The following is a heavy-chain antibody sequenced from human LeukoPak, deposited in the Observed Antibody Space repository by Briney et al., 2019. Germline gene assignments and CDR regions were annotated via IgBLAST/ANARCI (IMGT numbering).Heavy chain of an antibody. V-gene: IGHV3-53*01. J-gene: IGHJ4*02. Sequence: GGSLRLSCAASGFTVSSNYMNWVRQAPGKGLEWVSVIYSGGSTYYADSVKGRFTISRDNSKNTLYLQTNSLRAEDTAVYYCARGLTYYYDSSGPQDYWGQGTLVTVSS. CDR2: IYSGGST. CDR1: GFTVSSNY. CDR3: ARGLTYYYDSSGPQDY. D-gene: IGHD3-22*01.